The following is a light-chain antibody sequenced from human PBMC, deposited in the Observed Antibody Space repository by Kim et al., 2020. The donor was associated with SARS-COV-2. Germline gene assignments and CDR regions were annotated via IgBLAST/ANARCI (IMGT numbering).Light chain of an antibody. CDR1: KLGDRY. CDR2: QDS. Sequence: VPPGQTASITCSGDKLGDRYANWYQQKPGQSPVLVIYQDSKRPSGIPERFSGSSSGNTATLTISGTQAMDEADYYCQAWDSNTDWVFGGGTQLTVL. CDR3: QAWDSNTDWV. J-gene: IGLJ3*02. V-gene: IGLV3-1*01.